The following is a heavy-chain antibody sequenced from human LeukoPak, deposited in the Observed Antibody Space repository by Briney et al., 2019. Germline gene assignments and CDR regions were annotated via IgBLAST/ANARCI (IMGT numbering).Heavy chain of an antibody. Sequence: GGSLRLSCAATGFTFSGYAMTWVRQAPGKGLEWVSTVSAGGGSTYYADSVKGRFTISRDNPKNTLHLQMNSLRAEDTAVYYCAKRLYGSGGYYQFDYWGQGTLVTVSS. CDR3: AKRLYGSGGYYQFDY. CDR1: GFTFSGYA. CDR2: VSAGGGST. J-gene: IGHJ4*02. D-gene: IGHD3-10*01. V-gene: IGHV3-23*01.